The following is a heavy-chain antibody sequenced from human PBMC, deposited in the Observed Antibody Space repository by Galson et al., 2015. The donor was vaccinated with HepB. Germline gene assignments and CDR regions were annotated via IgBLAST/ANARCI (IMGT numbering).Heavy chain of an antibody. CDR2: ISASGGDT. J-gene: IGHJ3*02. V-gene: IGHV3-23*01. D-gene: IGHD2/OR15-2a*01. CDR3: AKATNFYGSGDALDI. Sequence: SLRLSCAASGFTFSTYAMYWVRQAPGKGLEWVSAISASGGDTYYADSVKGRFTIFRDNSKNTLYLQMNSLRAQDTAVYYCAKATNFYGSGDALDIWGQGTMVTVS. CDR1: GFTFSTYA.